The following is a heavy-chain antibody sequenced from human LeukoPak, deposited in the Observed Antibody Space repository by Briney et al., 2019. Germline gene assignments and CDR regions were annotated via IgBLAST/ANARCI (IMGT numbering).Heavy chain of an antibody. CDR1: GFTFSSYA. V-gene: IGHV3-23*01. CDR2: ISGSGGST. CDR3: AKSARVVVARGWFDP. D-gene: IGHD2-15*01. Sequence: GSLRLSCAASGFTFSSYAMSWVRQAPGKGLEWVSAISGSGGSTYYADSVKGRFTISRDNSKNTLYLQMNSLRAEDTAVYCCAKSARVVVARGWFDPWGQGTLVTVSS. J-gene: IGHJ5*02.